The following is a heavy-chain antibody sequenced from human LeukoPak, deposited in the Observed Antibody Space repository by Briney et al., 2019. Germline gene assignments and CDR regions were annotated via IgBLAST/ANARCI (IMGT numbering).Heavy chain of an antibody. J-gene: IGHJ4*02. D-gene: IGHD1-7*01. CDR3: ARGEGRTTELPFDY. Sequence: ASVKVSCKASGYTFTSYGISWVRQAPGQGLEWMGGISAYNGNTNYAQKLQGRVTMTTDTSTSTAYMELRSLRSDDTAVYYCARGEGRTTELPFDYWGQGTLVTVSS. V-gene: IGHV1-18*01. CDR2: ISAYNGNT. CDR1: GYTFTSYG.